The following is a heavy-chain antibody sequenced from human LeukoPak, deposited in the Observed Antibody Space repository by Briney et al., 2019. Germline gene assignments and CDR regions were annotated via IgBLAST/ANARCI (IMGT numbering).Heavy chain of an antibody. V-gene: IGHV1-2*06. CDR1: GYTFTAYY. D-gene: IGHD5-24*01. CDR3: ARDKGRDGYTAFDY. J-gene: IGHJ4*02. Sequence: SVKVSCKASGYTFTAYYMHWVRQAPGQGLEWMGRINPNSGDTNYAQKFQGRVTITRDTSISTAYMELSRLRSDDTAVYYCARDKGRDGYTAFDYWGQGTLVTVSS. CDR2: INPNSGDT.